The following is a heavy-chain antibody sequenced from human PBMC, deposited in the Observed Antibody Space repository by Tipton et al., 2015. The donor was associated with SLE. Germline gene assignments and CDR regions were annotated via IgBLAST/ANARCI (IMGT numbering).Heavy chain of an antibody. CDR1: GGSISSGSYY. V-gene: IGHV4-61*09. J-gene: IGHJ4*02. CDR2: IYTSGST. Sequence: TLSLTCTVSGGSISSGSYYWSWIRQPAGKGLEWIGHIYTSGSTNYNPSLKRRVSISVDTSKNQFSLKLSSVTAADTAVYYCARRGVTKTLDYWGQGTLVTVSS. CDR3: ARRGVTKTLDY. D-gene: IGHD4-17*01.